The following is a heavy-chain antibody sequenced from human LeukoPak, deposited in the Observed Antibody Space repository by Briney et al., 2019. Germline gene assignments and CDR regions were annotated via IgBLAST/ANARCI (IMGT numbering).Heavy chain of an antibody. CDR1: GFTFSCYG. CDR2: IRYDGGTK. J-gene: IGHJ4*02. Sequence: GGSLRLSCAASGFTFSCYGMHWVRQAPGKGLEWVAFIRYDGGTKYYADSVKGRFTISRDNSKNTVYLQMNSLRAEDTAVYYCARDSSAYSPAYWGQGTLVTVSS. CDR3: ARDSSAYSPAY. D-gene: IGHD3-22*01. V-gene: IGHV3-30*02.